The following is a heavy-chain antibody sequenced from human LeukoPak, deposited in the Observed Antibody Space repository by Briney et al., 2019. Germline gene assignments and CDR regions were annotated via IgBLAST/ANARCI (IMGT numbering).Heavy chain of an antibody. Sequence: SETLSLTCAVFGASFSGYHWSWIRQPPGKGLEWIGEINHSGSTNYNPSLKTRVTISVDTSKNQFSLKLSSVTAADTAVYYCARGRSSAVAGQWIDSWGQGTLVTVSS. CDR2: INHSGST. D-gene: IGHD6-19*01. V-gene: IGHV4-34*01. J-gene: IGHJ4*02. CDR3: ARGRSSAVAGQWIDS. CDR1: GASFSGYH.